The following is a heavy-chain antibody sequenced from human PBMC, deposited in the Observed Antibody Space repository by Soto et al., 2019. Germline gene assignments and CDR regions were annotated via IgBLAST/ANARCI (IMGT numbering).Heavy chain of an antibody. CDR3: ARNGYCVSTSCYSDYDSGMDV. D-gene: IGHD2-2*02. Sequence: QVQLVQSGAEVKKPGSSVKVSCKASGGTFSSYAISWVRQAPGQGLEWMGGIIRIFGTANYAQKFQGRVTITADESTSTAYMELSRLRSEDTAVYYCARNGYCVSTSCYSDYDSGMDVWGQGTTVTVSS. CDR1: GGTFSSYA. J-gene: IGHJ6*02. V-gene: IGHV1-69*12. CDR2: IIRIFGTA.